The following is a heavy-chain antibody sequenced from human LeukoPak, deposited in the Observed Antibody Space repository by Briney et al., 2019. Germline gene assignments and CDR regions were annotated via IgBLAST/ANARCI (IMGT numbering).Heavy chain of an antibody. J-gene: IGHJ5*02. Sequence: GASVKVSCKASGYTFTSYDINWARQATGQGLEWMGWMNPNSGNTGYAQKFQGRVTMTRNTSISTAYMELSSLRSEDTAVYYCARGITIFGVVTKGWFDPWGQGTLVTVSS. D-gene: IGHD3-3*01. CDR1: GYTFTSYD. V-gene: IGHV1-8*01. CDR3: ARGITIFGVVTKGWFDP. CDR2: MNPNSGNT.